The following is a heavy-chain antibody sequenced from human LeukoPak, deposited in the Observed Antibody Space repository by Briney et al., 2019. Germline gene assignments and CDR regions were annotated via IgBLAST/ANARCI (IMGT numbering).Heavy chain of an antibody. Sequence: ASVKVSCKASGYTSTGYYMHWVRQAPGQGLEWMGWINPNSGGTNYAQKFQGRVTMTRDTSISTAYMELSRLRSDDTAVYYCARARTIAVAGTWVFYWGQGTLVTVSS. V-gene: IGHV1-2*02. J-gene: IGHJ4*02. CDR1: GYTSTGYY. CDR3: ARARTIAVAGTWVFY. D-gene: IGHD6-19*01. CDR2: INPNSGGT.